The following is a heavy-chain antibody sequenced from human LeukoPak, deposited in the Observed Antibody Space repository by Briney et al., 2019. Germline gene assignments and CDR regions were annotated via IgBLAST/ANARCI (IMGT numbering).Heavy chain of an antibody. V-gene: IGHV5-10-1*04. CDR2: IDPSDSYT. CDR1: GYSFTSYW. Sequence: GESLKISCKGSGYSFTSYWITWVRQMPGKGLEWMGRIDPSDSYTNYSPSFQGQVTISADKSISTAYLQWSSLKASDTAMYYCARLRWNSFDYWGQGTLVTVSS. D-gene: IGHD1-1*01. CDR3: ARLRWNSFDY. J-gene: IGHJ4*02.